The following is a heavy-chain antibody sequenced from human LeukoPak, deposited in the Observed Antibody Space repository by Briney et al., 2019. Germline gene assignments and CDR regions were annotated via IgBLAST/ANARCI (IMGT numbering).Heavy chain of an antibody. J-gene: IGHJ4*02. CDR2: INPRGGST. CDR1: GYTFTTYY. Sequence: VASVKVSCKASGYTFTTYYMHWVRQAPGQGLEWMGIINPRGGSTSYAQKFQGRVTMTRGTSTSTVYMELSSLRSEDTAVYYCARDTANYYYDSSGYYFDYWGQGTLVTVSS. CDR3: ARDTANYYYDSSGYYFDY. D-gene: IGHD3-22*01. V-gene: IGHV1-46*01.